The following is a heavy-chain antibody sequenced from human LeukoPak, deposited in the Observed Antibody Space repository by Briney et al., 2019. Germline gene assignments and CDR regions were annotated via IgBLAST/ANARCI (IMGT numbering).Heavy chain of an antibody. J-gene: IGHJ4*02. Sequence: SETLSLTCTVSGYSISSGYYWGWIRQPPGKGLEWIGSIYHSGSTYYNPSLKSRVTISVDTSKNQFSLKLSSVTAADTAVYYCARVVVVPAAILDYWGQGTLVTVSS. V-gene: IGHV4-38-2*02. CDR2: IYHSGST. CDR1: GYSISSGYY. CDR3: ARVVVVPAAILDY. D-gene: IGHD2-2*01.